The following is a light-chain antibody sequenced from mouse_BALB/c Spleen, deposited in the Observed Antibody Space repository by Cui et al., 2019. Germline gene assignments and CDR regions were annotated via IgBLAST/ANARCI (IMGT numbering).Light chain of an antibody. Sequence: QLVLTQSPALMSASPGEKVTMTCSASSSVSYMYWYQQKPRSSPKPWIYLTSNLASGVPARFSGSGSGTSYFLTISSMEAEDAATYYCQQWSSNPFTFGSGTKLEIK. J-gene: IGKJ4*01. V-gene: IGKV4-68*01. CDR1: SSVSY. CDR2: LTS. CDR3: QQWSSNPFT.